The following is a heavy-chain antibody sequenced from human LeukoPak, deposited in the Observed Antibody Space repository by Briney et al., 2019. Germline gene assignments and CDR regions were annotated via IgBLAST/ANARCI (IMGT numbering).Heavy chain of an antibody. D-gene: IGHD3-10*01. V-gene: IGHV3-30*03. J-gene: IGHJ4*02. CDR2: ISYDGSNK. Sequence: GRSLRLSCPASGFTFSTYGMHWVRQAPGKGLEWVAVISYDGSNKYYADSVKGRFTISRDNSKNTLYLQMNSLRAEDTAVYYCARVRGVIESGPGRYWGQGTLVTVSS. CDR1: GFTFSTYG. CDR3: ARVRGVIESGPGRY.